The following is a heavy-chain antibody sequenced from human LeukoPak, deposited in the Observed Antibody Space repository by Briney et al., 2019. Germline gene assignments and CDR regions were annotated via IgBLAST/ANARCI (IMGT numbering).Heavy chain of an antibody. V-gene: IGHV4-30-4*01. CDR3: ARNPGLWWGDFDY. CDR2: IYYSGST. Sequence: SQTLSLTCTVSGGSISSGDYYWSWIRQPPGKGLEWIGYIYYSGSTYYNPSLKSRVTISVDTSKNQFSLKPSSVTAADTAVYYCARNPGLWWGDFDYWGQGTLVTVSS. J-gene: IGHJ4*02. D-gene: IGHD2-21*01. CDR1: GGSISSGDYY.